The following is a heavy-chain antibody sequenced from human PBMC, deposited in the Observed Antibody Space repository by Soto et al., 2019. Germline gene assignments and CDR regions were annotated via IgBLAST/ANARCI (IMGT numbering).Heavy chain of an antibody. CDR1: GFTFSSYG. CDR3: ANLGYSYGRQPYYYYGMDV. CDR2: IWYDGSNK. J-gene: IGHJ6*02. V-gene: IGHV3-33*06. D-gene: IGHD5-18*01. Sequence: HPGGSLRLSCAASGFTFSSYGMHWVRQAPGKGLEWVAVIWYDGSNKYYADSVKGRFTISRDNSKNTLYLQMNSLRAEDTAVYYCANLGYSYGRQPYYYYGMDVWGQGTTVTVSS.